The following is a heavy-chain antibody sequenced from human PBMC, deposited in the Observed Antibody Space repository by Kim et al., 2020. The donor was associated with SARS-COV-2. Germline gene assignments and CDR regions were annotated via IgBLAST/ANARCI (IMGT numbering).Heavy chain of an antibody. CDR3: ARYGWGFSAFDF. CDR1: GFTFSVYW. CDR2: TKQAGSEK. V-gene: IGHV3-7*01. J-gene: IGHJ3*01. Sequence: GGSLRLSCAASGFTFSVYWMSWVRQAPGKGPEWVTNTKQAGSEKYYVDSVKGRFTISRDNAKNSLYLQMNSLRAEDTAVYYCARYGWGFSAFDFWGQGTMVTVSS. D-gene: IGHD2-21*01.